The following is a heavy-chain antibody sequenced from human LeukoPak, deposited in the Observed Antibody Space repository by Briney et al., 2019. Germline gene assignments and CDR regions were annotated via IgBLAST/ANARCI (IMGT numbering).Heavy chain of an antibody. J-gene: IGHJ3*02. CDR1: GFTFSSYW. CDR2: IKQDGSEK. D-gene: IGHD5-12*01. Sequence: QPGGSLRLSCAASGFTFSSYWMSWVRQAPGKGLEWVANIKQDGSEKYYVDSVKGRFTISRDNAKNSLYLQMNSLRAEDTAVYYCARVIGRGYSGYEPDDAFDIWGQGTMVTVSS. V-gene: IGHV3-7*01. CDR3: ARVIGRGYSGYEPDDAFDI.